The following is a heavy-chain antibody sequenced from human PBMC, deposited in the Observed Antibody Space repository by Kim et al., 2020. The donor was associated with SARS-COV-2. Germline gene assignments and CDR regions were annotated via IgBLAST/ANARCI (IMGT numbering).Heavy chain of an antibody. CDR3: ARDPGRGWSFDY. J-gene: IGHJ4*02. D-gene: IGHD6-19*01. V-gene: IGHV1-3*01. Sequence: KYSQKCQGRVTITRETSASTAYMELSSLRSEDTAVYYCARDPGRGWSFDYWGQGTLVTVSS.